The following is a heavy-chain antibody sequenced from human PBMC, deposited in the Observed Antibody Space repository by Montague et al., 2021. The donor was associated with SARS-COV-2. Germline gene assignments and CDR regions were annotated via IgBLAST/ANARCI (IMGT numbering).Heavy chain of an antibody. CDR1: GGSISSSSYY. V-gene: IGHV4-39*07. CDR2: IYYSGST. Sequence: SETLSLTCTVSGGSISSSSYYWGWIRQPPGKGLEWIGSIYYSGSTYYNPSLKSRVTISVDTSKNQFSLKLSSVTAADTAVYYCARVGRRQLVRVSGMDVWAQGTTVTVSS. D-gene: IGHD6-13*01. CDR3: ARVGRRQLVRVSGMDV. J-gene: IGHJ6*02.